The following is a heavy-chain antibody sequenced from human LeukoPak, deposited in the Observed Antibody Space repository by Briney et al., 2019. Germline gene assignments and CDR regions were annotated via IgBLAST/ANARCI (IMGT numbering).Heavy chain of an antibody. Sequence: PGGSLRLSCAASRFTVSTNYMSWVRQAPGKGLDWVSVIYNGGSTYYADSVKGRFTISRDNSKNTLYLQMSGLRAEDTAIYYCARCFSDAFYIWGQGTMVTVSS. J-gene: IGHJ3*02. CDR2: IYNGGST. CDR3: ARCFSDAFYI. D-gene: IGHD2/OR15-2a*01. CDR1: RFTVSTNY. V-gene: IGHV3-53*01.